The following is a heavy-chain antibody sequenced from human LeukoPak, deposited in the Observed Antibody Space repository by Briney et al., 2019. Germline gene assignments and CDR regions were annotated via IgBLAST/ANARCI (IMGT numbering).Heavy chain of an antibody. CDR1: GFNFSIYS. CDR3: ARAPTVLVGYCSSSSCQADY. V-gene: IGHV3-48*04. D-gene: IGHD2-2*01. CDR2: ITRSSTTI. J-gene: IGHJ4*02. Sequence: GGSLRLSCAASGFNFSIYSMNWVRQAPGKGLEWVSYITRSSTTIYYADSVKGRFTISRDNAENSLYLQMNSLRVEDTAVYYCARAPTVLVGYCSSSSCQADYWGQGTLVTVSS.